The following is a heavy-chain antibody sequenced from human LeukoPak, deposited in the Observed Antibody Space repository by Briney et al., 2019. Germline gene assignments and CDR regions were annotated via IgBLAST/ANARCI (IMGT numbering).Heavy chain of an antibody. CDR1: GFTFSSYA. V-gene: IGHV3-23*01. CDR3: ASPQYGSGSYYNPPAFDY. Sequence: GGSLRLSCAASGFTFSSYAMSWVRQAPGKGLEWVSAISGSGGSTYYADSVKGRFTISRDNSKNTLYLQMNSLRAEDTAVYYCASPQYGSGSYYNPPAFDYWGQGTLVTVSS. D-gene: IGHD3-10*01. CDR2: ISGSGGST. J-gene: IGHJ4*02.